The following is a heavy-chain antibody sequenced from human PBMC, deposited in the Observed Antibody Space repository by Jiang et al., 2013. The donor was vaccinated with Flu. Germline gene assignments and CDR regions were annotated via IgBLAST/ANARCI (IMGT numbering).Heavy chain of an antibody. D-gene: IGHD3-3*01. J-gene: IGHJ4*02. Sequence: SGAEVKVSCKPSGYTFINYGVSWVRQAPGQGLEWMGWITTNSGNTKYAQKLQGRVTLTTDTSTRTAYMELRSLRSDDTAVYYCARLRGNGYNEGGRWFDYWGQGTLVTVSS. CDR1: GYTFINYG. CDR2: ITTNSGNT. CDR3: ARLRGNGYNEGGRWFDY. V-gene: IGHV1-18*01.